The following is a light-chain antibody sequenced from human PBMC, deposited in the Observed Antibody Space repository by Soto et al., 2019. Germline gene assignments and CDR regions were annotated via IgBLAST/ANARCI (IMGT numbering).Light chain of an antibody. CDR3: QQRSNWPKT. CDR1: QSVSSNY. J-gene: IGKJ1*01. CDR2: DAS. V-gene: IGKV3-11*01. Sequence: EIVLTQSPGTLSLSPGERATLSCRASQSVSSNYLALYQQRPGQAPRLLIYDASNRATGIPARFSGSGSGTDFTLTISSLEPEDFAVYYCQQRSNWPKTFGQGTKVE.